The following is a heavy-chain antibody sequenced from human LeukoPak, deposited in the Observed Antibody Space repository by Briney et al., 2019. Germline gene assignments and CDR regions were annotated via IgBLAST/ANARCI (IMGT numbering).Heavy chain of an antibody. CDR2: VKQDGTEK. CDR3: ARAGGTSWADY. V-gene: IGHV3-7*01. J-gene: IGHJ4*02. Sequence: GGSLRLSCEASGFTFRDYWMTWVRQAPGKGLEWVANVKQDGTEKFYVDSVKGRFTISRDNGKNSQYLQMNSLRVEDTAIYYCARAGGTSWADYWGQGTLVTVSS. D-gene: IGHD6-13*01. CDR1: GFTFRDYW.